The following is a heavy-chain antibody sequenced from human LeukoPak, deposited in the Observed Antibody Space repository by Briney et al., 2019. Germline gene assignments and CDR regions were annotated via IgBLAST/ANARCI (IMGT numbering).Heavy chain of an antibody. D-gene: IGHD3-22*01. J-gene: IGHJ3*02. CDR3: ASALTYYYDSSGRGAFDI. CDR1: GFTFNSYW. Sequence: GSLRLSCAASGFTFNSYWMHWVRQAPGKGLVWVSRINTDGSSTRNADSVKGRFTISRDNAKNTLYLQMNSLGAEDTAVYYCASALTYYYDSSGRGAFDIWGQGTVVTVSS. V-gene: IGHV3-74*01. CDR2: INTDGSST.